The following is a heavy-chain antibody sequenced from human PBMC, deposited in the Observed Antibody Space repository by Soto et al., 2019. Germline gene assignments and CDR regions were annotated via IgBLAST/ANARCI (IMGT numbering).Heavy chain of an antibody. D-gene: IGHD2-2*02. Sequence: SVKVSCKASGFTFTSSAVQWVRQARGQRLEWIGWIVVGSGNTNYAQKFQERVTITRDMPTSTAYMELSSLRSEDTAVYYCAAGYCSSTSCYRSYYYYGMDVWGQGTTVTVSS. V-gene: IGHV1-58*01. CDR1: GFTFTSSA. CDR3: AAGYCSSTSCYRSYYYYGMDV. CDR2: IVVGSGNT. J-gene: IGHJ6*02.